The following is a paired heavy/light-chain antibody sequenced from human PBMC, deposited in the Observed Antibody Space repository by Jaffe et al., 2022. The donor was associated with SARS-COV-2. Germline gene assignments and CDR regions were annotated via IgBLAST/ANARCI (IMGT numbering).Light chain of an antibody. CDR3: QQYYSPSLT. Sequence: DIVMTQSPDSLAVSLGERATINCKSSQSLLYSSNKKNYLGWYQQRPGQPPKLLISWASTRESGVPDRFSGSGSGTDFTLTISSLQAEDVAVYYCQQYYSPSLTFGGGTEVEIK. J-gene: IGKJ4*01. CDR2: WAS. CDR1: QSLLYSSNKKNY. V-gene: IGKV4-1*01.
Heavy chain of an antibody. V-gene: IGHV3-23*01. D-gene: IGHD1-26*01. CDR3: ARDKRGVDTGSYCFDS. J-gene: IGHJ4*02. Sequence: EVQLLDSGGTVILPGGSLRLSCAASGFTFNNYAMNWVRQAPGKGLEWVSSITGDGRTTYFANSVKGRFTISRDNSENTLYLQMNSLRAEDTAIYYCARDKRGVDTGSYCFDSWGQGTLVTVSS. CDR2: ITGDGRTT. CDR1: GFTFNNYA.